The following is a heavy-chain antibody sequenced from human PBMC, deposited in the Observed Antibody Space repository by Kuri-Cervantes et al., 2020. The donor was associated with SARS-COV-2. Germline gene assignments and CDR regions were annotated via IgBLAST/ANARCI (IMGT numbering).Heavy chain of an antibody. CDR3: AKDRFGVHDF. CDR2: IYSCGST. V-gene: IGHV3-66*03. D-gene: IGHD2-8*01. Sequence: GGSLRLSCAASGFTVSSNYMSWVRQAPGKGLEWVSVIYSCGSTYYADSVKGRFTISRDNSQNTLYLQVKSLKSEDTAIYYCAKDRFGVHDFWGQGTLVTVSS. CDR1: GFTVSSNY. J-gene: IGHJ4*02.